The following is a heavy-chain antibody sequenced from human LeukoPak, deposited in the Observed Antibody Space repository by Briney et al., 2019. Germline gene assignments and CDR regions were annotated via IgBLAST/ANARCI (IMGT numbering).Heavy chain of an antibody. J-gene: IGHJ4*02. D-gene: IGHD2-15*01. CDR1: RFNFSSYT. CDR2: IGGSGAI. V-gene: IGHV3-21*01. CDR3: ARALAATRRTPLYYFDF. Sequence: PGGSLRLSCAASRFNFSSYTMTWVRQTPGKGLEWVSSIGGSGAINYADSVKGRFSFSRDNARNSLFLQMDSLRAEDTAVYYCARALAATRRTPLYYFDFWGQGALVTVSS.